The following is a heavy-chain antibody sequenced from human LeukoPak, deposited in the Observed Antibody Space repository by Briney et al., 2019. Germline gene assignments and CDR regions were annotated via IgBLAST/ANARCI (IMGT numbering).Heavy chain of an antibody. Sequence: GESLQISCQASEYSFTSYWSGWMRQMPGKGLEWVGNIQPGNPEIRYSPSFQGQVTLSADKSISTAYLQGSSLKASDTAMYYCARRHYYYDRSGFYYYFDTWGQGTQVTVTS. CDR3: ARRHYYYDRSGFYYYFDT. D-gene: IGHD3-22*01. J-gene: IGHJ4*02. CDR1: EYSFTSYW. V-gene: IGHV5-51*02. CDR2: IQPGNPEI.